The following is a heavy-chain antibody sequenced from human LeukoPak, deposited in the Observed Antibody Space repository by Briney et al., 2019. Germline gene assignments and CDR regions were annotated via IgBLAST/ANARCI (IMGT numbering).Heavy chain of an antibody. CDR1: GFTFTNYA. CDR3: ARGDPHGY. J-gene: IGHJ4*02. V-gene: IGHV3-23*01. D-gene: IGHD3-16*01. CDR2: ISGSGGNT. Sequence: GGSLRLSCAASGFTFTNYAMNWVRQAPGKGLEWVSAISGSGGNTYYADSVKGRFTISRDNSKNTLYLQMNSLRAEDTAVYYCARGDPHGYWGQGTLVTVSS.